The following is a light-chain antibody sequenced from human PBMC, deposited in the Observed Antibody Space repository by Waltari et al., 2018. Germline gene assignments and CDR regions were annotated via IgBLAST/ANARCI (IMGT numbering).Light chain of an antibody. CDR3: MQALQTPWT. CDR1: QSLLHSNGNTY. Sequence: DVVMTQTPLSLPVTPGEPASISCRSSQSLLHSNGNTYLYWYLQKPGQPPRLLIYRVSNRFSGVPDRFSGSGSGTDFTLKISRVEAEYVGIYYCMQALQTPWTFGQGTKVEIK. J-gene: IGKJ1*01. CDR2: RVS. V-gene: IGKV2-29*02.